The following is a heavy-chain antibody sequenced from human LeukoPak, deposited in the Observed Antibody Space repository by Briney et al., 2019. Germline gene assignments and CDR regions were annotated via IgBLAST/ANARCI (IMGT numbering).Heavy chain of an antibody. J-gene: IGHJ6*03. CDR3: VRILEGYSYYMDA. V-gene: IGHV3-11*04. CDR2: ISGSGTIT. CDR1: GFTFSDYY. Sequence: GRSLRLSCAASGFTFSDYYMAWIRQAPGKGLNWVSYISGSGTITYYADSLKGRFTISRDNAKNSLLLQMDSLRAEDTAVYYCVRILEGYSYYMDAWGKGTTVIVSS.